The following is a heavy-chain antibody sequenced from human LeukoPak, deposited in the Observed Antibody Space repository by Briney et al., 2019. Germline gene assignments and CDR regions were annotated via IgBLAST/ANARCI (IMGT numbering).Heavy chain of an antibody. J-gene: IGHJ4*02. CDR3: ARGQRYRSQFDY. V-gene: IGHV1-69*13. CDR2: IIPIFGTA. D-gene: IGHD3-9*01. CDR1: GGTFTNYA. Sequence: ASVKVSCKASGGTFTNYAISWVRQAPGQGLEWMGGIIPIFGTADYTQKFQGRVTITADESTSTAYMELSSLRSEDTAVYYCARGQRYRSQFDYWGQGTLVTVSS.